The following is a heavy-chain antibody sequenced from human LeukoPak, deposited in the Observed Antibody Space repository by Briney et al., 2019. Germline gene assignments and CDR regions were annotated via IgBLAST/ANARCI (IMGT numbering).Heavy chain of an antibody. CDR1: GFTFSSYG. Sequence: GGSLRLSCAASGFTFSSYGMHWVRQAPGKGLEWVSAISGTSSSGSTYYADSVKGRFTISRDNSKNTLYLQMNSLRAEDTAVYYCAKKMTLVQVGNYFDYWGQGTLVTVSS. J-gene: IGHJ4*02. V-gene: IGHV3-23*01. D-gene: IGHD3-22*01. CDR3: AKKMTLVQVGNYFDY. CDR2: ISGTSSSGST.